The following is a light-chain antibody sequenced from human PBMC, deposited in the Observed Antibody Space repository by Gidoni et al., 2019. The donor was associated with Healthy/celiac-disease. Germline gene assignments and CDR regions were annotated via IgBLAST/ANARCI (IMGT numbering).Light chain of an antibody. J-gene: IGKJ1*01. CDR1: QSISSW. CDR3: QQYNSYSRT. CDR2: KAS. V-gene: IGKV1-5*03. Sequence: DIQMTPSPSTLSASVGDRVTITCRASQSISSWLAWYQQKPGKAPKRLIYKASSLESGVPSRFSGSGSGTEFTLTISSLQPEDFATYYCQQYNSYSRTFGQGTKVEIK.